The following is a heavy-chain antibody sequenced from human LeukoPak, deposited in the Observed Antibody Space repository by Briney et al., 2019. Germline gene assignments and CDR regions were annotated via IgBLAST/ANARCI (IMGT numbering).Heavy chain of an antibody. CDR3: ARAVTSSSSWYKWVNWFDP. V-gene: IGHV4-39*07. CDR1: GGSISSSNYY. CDR2: VYYSGNT. Sequence: PSETLSLACTVSGGSISSSNYYWGWIRQPPGKGLECIGSVYYSGNTYYNPSLKSRVTISVDTSKNQFSLKLSSVTAADTAVYYCARAVTSSSSWYKWVNWFDPWGQGTLVTVSS. D-gene: IGHD6-13*01. J-gene: IGHJ5*02.